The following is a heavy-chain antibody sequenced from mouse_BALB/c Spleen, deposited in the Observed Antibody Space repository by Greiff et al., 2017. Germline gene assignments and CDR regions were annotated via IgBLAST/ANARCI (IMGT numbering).Heavy chain of an antibody. Sequence: EVNVVESGGGLVQPGGSRKLSCAASGFTFSSFGMHWVRQAPEKGLEWVAYISSGSSTIYYADTVKGRFTISRDNPKNTLFLQMTSLRSEDTAMYYCARGVTTATFAYWGQGTLVTVSA. J-gene: IGHJ3*01. CDR2: ISSGSSTI. V-gene: IGHV5-17*02. CDR3: ARGVTTATFAY. D-gene: IGHD1-2*01. CDR1: GFTFSSFG.